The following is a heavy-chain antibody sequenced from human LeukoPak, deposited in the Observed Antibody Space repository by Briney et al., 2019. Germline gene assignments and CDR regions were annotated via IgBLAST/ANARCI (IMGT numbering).Heavy chain of an antibody. CDR2: ISSSSSYI. D-gene: IGHD6-19*01. J-gene: IGHJ4*02. CDR3: ASGIAVAGLY. V-gene: IGHV3-21*01. Sequence: KAGGSLRLSCAASGFTFSNAWMSWVRQAPGKGLEWVSSISSSSSYIYYADSVKGRFTISRDNAKNSLYLQMNSLRAEDTAVYYCASGIAVAGLYWGQGTLVTVSS. CDR1: GFTFSNAW.